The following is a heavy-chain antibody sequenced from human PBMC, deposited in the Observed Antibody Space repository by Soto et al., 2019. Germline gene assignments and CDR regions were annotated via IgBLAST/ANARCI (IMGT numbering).Heavy chain of an antibody. J-gene: IGHJ4*02. V-gene: IGHV4-39*01. CDR1: GGSISSGTYY. Sequence: QLQLQESGPGLVKPSETLSLTCTVSGGSISSGTYYWGWIRQPPGKGLEWIGSLHYSGTTYYNPSHKGRVTMSFATSKNDFSLELSSVTAADTAVYSCARQGYQLLHIATGWIDYWGQGSLVTVSS. D-gene: IGHD2-2*01. CDR3: ARQGYQLLHIATGWIDY. CDR2: LHYSGTT.